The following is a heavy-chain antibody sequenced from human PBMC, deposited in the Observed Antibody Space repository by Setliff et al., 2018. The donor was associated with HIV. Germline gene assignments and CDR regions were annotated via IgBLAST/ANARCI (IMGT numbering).Heavy chain of an antibody. CDR2: ISGYTGIT. D-gene: IGHD1-1*01. CDR3: ARDAGTGGPGRWVDP. V-gene: IGHV1-18*01. CDR1: GYIFSHYG. Sequence: GASVKDSCKISGYIFSHYGVTWVRQAPGQGLEYMGYISGYTGITHYAQSFQGRVTMTTDPSKYTAYMELRSLKYDDTAVYYWARDAGTGGPGRWVDPWGQGTMVTVSS. J-gene: IGHJ5*02.